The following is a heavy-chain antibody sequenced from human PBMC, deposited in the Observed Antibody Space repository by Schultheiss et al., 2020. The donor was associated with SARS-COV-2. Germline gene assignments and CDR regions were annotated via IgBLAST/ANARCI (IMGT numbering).Heavy chain of an antibody. CDR2: ISYDGSNK. Sequence: GGSLRLSCAASGFTVSSNYMSWVRQAPGKGLEWVAVISYDGSNKYYADSVKGRFTISRHNSKNTLYLQMNSLRAEDTAVYYCARLVWTGTTGIAYYYYGMDVWGQGTTVTVSS. V-gene: IGHV3-30*14. CDR3: ARLVWTGTTGIAYYYYGMDV. D-gene: IGHD1-7*01. CDR1: GFTVSSNY. J-gene: IGHJ6*02.